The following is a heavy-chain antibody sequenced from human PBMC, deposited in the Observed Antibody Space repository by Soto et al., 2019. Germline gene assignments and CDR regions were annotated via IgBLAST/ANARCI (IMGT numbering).Heavy chain of an antibody. V-gene: IGHV1-18*01. J-gene: IGHJ6*02. CDR1: GYTFTTYD. Sequence: GASVKVSCKASGYTFTTYDISWVRQAPGQGLEWMGRISTYNGNTNYPQSLQGRLTLTTDTSTTTAYMELRSLRSDDTAVYYCARDPYHVLMVNASNLYGMDVWGQGTRVTVAS. D-gene: IGHD2-8*01. CDR2: ISTYNGNT. CDR3: ARDPYHVLMVNASNLYGMDV.